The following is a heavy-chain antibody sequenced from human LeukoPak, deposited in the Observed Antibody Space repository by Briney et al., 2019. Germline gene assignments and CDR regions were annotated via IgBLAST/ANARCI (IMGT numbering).Heavy chain of an antibody. D-gene: IGHD3-10*01. CDR2: IRSKAYGGIT. CDR1: GFTFGDYA. V-gene: IGHV3-49*04. Sequence: GRSLRLSCTASGFTFGDYAMSWVRQAPGKGLEWVGFIRSKAYGGITEYAASVKGRFTISRDDSKSIAYLQMNSLKTEDTAVYYCTRLRPNYGSFDYWGQGTLVTVSS. J-gene: IGHJ4*02. CDR3: TRLRPNYGSFDY.